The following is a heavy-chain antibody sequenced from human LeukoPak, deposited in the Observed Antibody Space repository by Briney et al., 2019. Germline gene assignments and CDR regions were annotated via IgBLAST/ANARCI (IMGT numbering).Heavy chain of an antibody. Sequence: GGSLRLTCAASGLIFSKYWMTWVRQAPGKGLEWVASTKPDGSEKYYLDSVKGRFTISRDNARDSLYLQMNSLRAEDTAVYYCAKAPIVVVPAASDYWGQGTLVTVSS. J-gene: IGHJ4*02. CDR3: AKAPIVVVPAASDY. CDR2: TKPDGSEK. CDR1: GLIFSKYW. D-gene: IGHD2-2*01. V-gene: IGHV3-7*03.